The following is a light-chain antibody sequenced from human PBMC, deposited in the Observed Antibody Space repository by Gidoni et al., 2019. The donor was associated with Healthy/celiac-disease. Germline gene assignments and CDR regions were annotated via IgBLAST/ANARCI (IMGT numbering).Light chain of an antibody. CDR1: QSVSSSY. Sequence: EIVLTQSPGTLSLSPGERATLSCRASQSVSSSYLAWYQQKPGQAPRLLIYGASSGSGTDFTLTISRLEPEDFAVYYCQQYCSSPRWTFGQGTKVEIK. CDR2: GAS. J-gene: IGKJ1*01. CDR3: QQYCSSPRWT. V-gene: IGKV3-20*01.